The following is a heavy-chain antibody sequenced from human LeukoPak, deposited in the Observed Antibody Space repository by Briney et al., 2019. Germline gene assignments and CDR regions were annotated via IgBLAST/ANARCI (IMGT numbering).Heavy chain of an antibody. D-gene: IGHD6-6*01. J-gene: IGHJ4*02. V-gene: IGHV4-59*08. CDR3: ARHFAYSSSSYFDY. CDR1: GGSVSSYY. CDR2: VYYTGST. Sequence: SETLSLTCSVSGGSVSSYYWSWIRQPPGKGLEWIGYVYYTGSTNYNPSLKSRITMFEDKSKNQFSLRLYSVTVADTAVYYCARHFAYSSSSYFDYWGQGSLVTVSS.